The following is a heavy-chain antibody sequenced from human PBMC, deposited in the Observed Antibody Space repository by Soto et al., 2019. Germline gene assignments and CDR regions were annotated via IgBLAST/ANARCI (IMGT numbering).Heavy chain of an antibody. V-gene: IGHV3-15*07. D-gene: IGHD3-3*01. CDR2: IKSKTDGGTT. CDR1: GFTFRNAW. CDR3: TTVVPHDFWSGYYISGMDV. Sequence: GGSLRLSCAASGFTFRNAWMNWVRQAPGKGLEWVGRIKSKTDGGTTDYAAPVKGRFTISRDDSKNTLYLQMNSLKTEDTAVYYCTTVVPHDFWSGYYISGMDVWGQGTTVTVSS. J-gene: IGHJ6*02.